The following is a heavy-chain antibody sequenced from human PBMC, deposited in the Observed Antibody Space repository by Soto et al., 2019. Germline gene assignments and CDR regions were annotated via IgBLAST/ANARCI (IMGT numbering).Heavy chain of an antibody. CDR2: IHSSGSI. CDR1: GGSISSDDYY. D-gene: IGHD3-22*01. CDR3: ARDLDGLHDDTSGPFPRPG. Sequence: SETLSLTCTVSGGSISSDDYYWSWIRQAPGRGLEWIGYIHSSGSIYYNPSLKSRATMSIDTAGNQFSLKVSSVTVADTAVYYCARDLDGLHDDTSGPFPRPGWGRGTLVTVSS. J-gene: IGHJ1*01. V-gene: IGHV4-30-4*01.